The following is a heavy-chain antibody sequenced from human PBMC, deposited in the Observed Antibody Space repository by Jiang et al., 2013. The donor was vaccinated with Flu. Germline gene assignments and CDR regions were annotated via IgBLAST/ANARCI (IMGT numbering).Heavy chain of an antibody. D-gene: IGHD5-12*01. CDR2: ISAYNDNT. Sequence: EVKKPGASVKVSCKVSGYTFTSYGITWVRQTPGQGLEWMGWISAYNDNTNYAQNLQDRVTMTTDASTSTAYMELTSLRSDDTAVYYCARTDIVATIIKYYFDYWGQGTLVTVSS. CDR1: GYTFTSYG. CDR3: ARTDIVATIIKYYFDY. J-gene: IGHJ4*02. V-gene: IGHV1-18*01.